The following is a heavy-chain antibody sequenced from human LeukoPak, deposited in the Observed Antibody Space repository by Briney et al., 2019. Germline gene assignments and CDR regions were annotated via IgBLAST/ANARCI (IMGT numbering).Heavy chain of an antibody. CDR2: ISYDGSIK. CDR3: ARGGRLGDIVVVPAAITYMDV. J-gene: IGHJ6*03. V-gene: IGHV3-30*04. CDR1: GFTFSSYA. Sequence: GGSLRLSCAASGFTFSSYAMHWVRQAPGKGLEWVAVISYDGSIKYYADSVKGRFTISRDNSKNTLYLQMNSLRAEDTAVYYCARGGRLGDIVVVPAAITYMDVWGKGTTVTVSS. D-gene: IGHD2-2*01.